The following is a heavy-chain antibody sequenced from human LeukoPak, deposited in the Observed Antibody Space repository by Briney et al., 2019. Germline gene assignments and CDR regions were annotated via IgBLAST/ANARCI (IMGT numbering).Heavy chain of an antibody. Sequence: GGSLRLSCAASRFTFSNYEMNWVRQAPGKGLEWVSYISSSGSTIYYADSVKGRFTISRDNAKNSLFPQMNSLRAEDTAVYYCVQPLDYGGQGTLVTVSS. CDR3: VQPLDY. V-gene: IGHV3-48*03. J-gene: IGHJ4*02. CDR2: ISSSGSTI. D-gene: IGHD6-13*01. CDR1: RFTFSNYE.